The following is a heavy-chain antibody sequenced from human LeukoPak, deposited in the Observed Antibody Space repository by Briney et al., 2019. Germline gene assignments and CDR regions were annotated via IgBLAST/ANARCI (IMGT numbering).Heavy chain of an antibody. CDR1: GGSISSGDYY. CDR2: IYYSGST. Sequence: SETLSLTCTVSGGSISSGDYYWSWIRQPPGKGLEWIGYIYYSGSTYYNPSLKSRVTISVDTSKNQFSLKLSSVTAADTAVYYCARLSGEQQLVPDYRGQGTLVTVSS. CDR3: ARLSGEQQLVPDY. J-gene: IGHJ4*02. V-gene: IGHV4-30-4*01. D-gene: IGHD6-13*01.